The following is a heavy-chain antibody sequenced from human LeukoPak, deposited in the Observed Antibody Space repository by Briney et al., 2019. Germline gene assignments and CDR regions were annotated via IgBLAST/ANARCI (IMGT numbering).Heavy chain of an antibody. D-gene: IGHD4-17*01. Sequence: PGGSLRLSCAASGFTFSSYAMHWVRQAPGKGLECVSGISSKGGSTYYASSVKGRFTISRDNSNNTLYLQMGSLRAEDMAVYYCARDASPGRTVTTSQYYYYYYYMDVWGKGTTVTVSS. J-gene: IGHJ6*03. CDR3: ARDASPGRTVTTSQYYYYYYYMDV. CDR2: ISSKGGST. CDR1: GFTFSSYA. V-gene: IGHV3-64*01.